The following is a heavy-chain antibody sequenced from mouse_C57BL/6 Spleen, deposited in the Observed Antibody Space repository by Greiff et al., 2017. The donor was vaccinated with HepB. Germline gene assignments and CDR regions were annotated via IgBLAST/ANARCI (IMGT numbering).Heavy chain of an antibody. CDR1: GYSITSGYY. J-gene: IGHJ1*03. D-gene: IGHD2-1*01. CDR2: ISYDGSN. V-gene: IGHV3-6*01. Sequence: EVQLQQSGPGLVKPSQSLSLTCSVTGYSITSGYYWNWIRQFPGNKLEWMGYISYDGSNNYNPSLKNRISITRDTSKNQFFLKLNSVTTEDTATYYCARVYGTDWYFDVGGTGTTVTVAS. CDR3: ARVYGTDWYFDV.